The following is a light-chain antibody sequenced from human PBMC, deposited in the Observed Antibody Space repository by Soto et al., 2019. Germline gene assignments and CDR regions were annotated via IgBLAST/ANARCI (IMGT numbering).Light chain of an antibody. Sequence: QSVLTQPPSASGTPGQRVTISCSGSSSNIGSNYVYWYQQLPGTAPKLLIYRNNQRPSGVPDRFSGSKSGTSASLAISGLRSEDEADYYCAAWGDRLRGVVFGGGTKLAV. CDR3: AAWGDRLRGVV. V-gene: IGLV1-47*01. CDR1: SSNIGSNY. J-gene: IGLJ2*01. CDR2: RNN.